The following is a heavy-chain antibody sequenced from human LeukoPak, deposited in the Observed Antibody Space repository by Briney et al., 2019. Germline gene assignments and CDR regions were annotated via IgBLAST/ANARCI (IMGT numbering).Heavy chain of an antibody. CDR3: ARWGSSGLDV. CDR1: GYTFTGYY. V-gene: IGHV1-46*01. J-gene: IGHJ6*04. D-gene: IGHD3-22*01. CDR2: INPSGGST. Sequence: EASVKVSCKASGYTFTGYYMHWVRQAPGQGLEWMGIINPSGGSTSYAQKFQGRVTMTRDTSTSTVYMELSSLRSEDTAAYYCARWGSSGLDVWGKGTTVTVSS.